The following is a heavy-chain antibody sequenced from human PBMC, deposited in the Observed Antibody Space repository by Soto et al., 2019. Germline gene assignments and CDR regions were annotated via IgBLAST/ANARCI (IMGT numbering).Heavy chain of an antibody. D-gene: IGHD3-22*01. Sequence: GGSLRLSCAASGFTFSSYAMSWVRQAPGKGLEWVSYISSSGSTIYYADSVKGRFTISRDNAKNSLYLQMNSLRAEDTAVYYCARDRGFYYDSSGSPLYYYGMDVWGQGTTVTVSS. CDR3: ARDRGFYYDSSGSPLYYYGMDV. J-gene: IGHJ6*02. CDR2: ISSSGSTI. V-gene: IGHV3-48*03. CDR1: GFTFSSYA.